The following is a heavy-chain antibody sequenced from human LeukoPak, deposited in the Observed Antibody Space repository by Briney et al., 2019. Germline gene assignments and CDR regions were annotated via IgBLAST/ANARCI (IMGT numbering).Heavy chain of an antibody. CDR1: GFTFSSYA. Sequence: PGASLRLSCAASGFTFSSYAMSWVRQAPGKGLEWVSAISGSGGSTYYADSVKGRFTISRDNSKNTLYLQMNSLRAEGTAVYYCAKDPSTYYYDSSGFPNWFDPWGQGTLVTVSS. CDR2: ISGSGGST. CDR3: AKDPSTYYYDSSGFPNWFDP. V-gene: IGHV3-23*01. D-gene: IGHD3-22*01. J-gene: IGHJ5*02.